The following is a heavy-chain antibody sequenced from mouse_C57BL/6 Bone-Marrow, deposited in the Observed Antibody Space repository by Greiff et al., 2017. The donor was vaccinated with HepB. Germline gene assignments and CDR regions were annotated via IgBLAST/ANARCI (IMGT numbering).Heavy chain of an antibody. V-gene: IGHV2-2*01. CDR3: ASYDYGAY. D-gene: IGHD2-4*01. Sequence: VQLQESGPGLVQPSQSLSITCTVSGFSLTSYGVHWVRQSPGKGLEWLGVIWSGGSTDYNAAFISRLSISKDNSKSQVFFKMNSLQADDTAIYYCASYDYGAYWGQGTLVTVSA. CDR2: IWSGGST. J-gene: IGHJ3*01. CDR1: GFSLTSYG.